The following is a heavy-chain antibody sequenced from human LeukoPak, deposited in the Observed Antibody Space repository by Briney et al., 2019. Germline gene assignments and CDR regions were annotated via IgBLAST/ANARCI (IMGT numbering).Heavy chain of an antibody. V-gene: IGHV3-30*02. CDR1: GFTFSSYG. D-gene: IGHD3-22*01. Sequence: PGGSLRLSCAASGFTFSSYGMHWVRQAPGKGLEWVAFIRYDGSNKYYADSVKGRFTISRDNSKNTLYLQMNSLRAEDTAVYYCAKDMAHYYDSSGYFPDFDYWGQGTLVTVSS. CDR2: IRYDGSNK. CDR3: AKDMAHYYDSSGYFPDFDY. J-gene: IGHJ4*02.